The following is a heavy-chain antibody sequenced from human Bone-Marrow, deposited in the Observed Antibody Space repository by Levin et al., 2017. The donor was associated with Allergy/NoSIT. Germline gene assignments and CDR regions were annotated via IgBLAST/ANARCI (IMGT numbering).Heavy chain of an antibody. CDR2: ISFDGSKK. CDR1: GFTFFSSG. Sequence: PGGSLRLSCAASGFTFFSSGLHWVRQAPGKGLEWLAVISFDGSKKYYADSVKGRFTVSRDNSKNTLYLQMNRLRGEDTAVYYCAKGEDDVFTVPLHYWGQGTLVTVSS. V-gene: IGHV3-30*18. J-gene: IGHJ4*02. CDR3: AKGEDDVFTVPLHY. D-gene: IGHD3-9*01.